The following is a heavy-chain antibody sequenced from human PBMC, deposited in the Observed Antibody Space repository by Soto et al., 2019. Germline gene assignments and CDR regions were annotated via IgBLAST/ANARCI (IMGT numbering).Heavy chain of an antibody. CDR3: AKARDQQWVRLPFDY. Sequence: EVQLLESGGGLVQPGGSLRLSCVGSGFFFSSYTMTWVRQAPGKGLEWVSSFSATSENTYYADSVRGRFTISRDNSKNTLFLQMNGLPAGDTAMYYCAKARDQQWVRLPFDYWGQGSLVIVSS. D-gene: IGHD6-19*01. V-gene: IGHV3-23*01. J-gene: IGHJ4*02. CDR2: FSATSENT. CDR1: GFFFSSYT.